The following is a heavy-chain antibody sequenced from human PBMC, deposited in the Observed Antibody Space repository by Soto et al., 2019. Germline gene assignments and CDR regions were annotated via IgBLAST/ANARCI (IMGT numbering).Heavy chain of an antibody. Sequence: QVQLQESGPGLVKPSQTLSLTCTVSGGSISSDDYYWTWIRQYAGKGLEWIGHIYYRGITNYNSSLRSRVTISVDTSKNQFSLRLSSVTAADTALYYCANYCSGNSCQSLDAFDMWGQGTMVTVSS. J-gene: IGHJ3*02. CDR3: ANYCSGNSCQSLDAFDM. CDR2: IYYRGIT. CDR1: GGSISSDDYY. V-gene: IGHV4-31*03. D-gene: IGHD2-15*01.